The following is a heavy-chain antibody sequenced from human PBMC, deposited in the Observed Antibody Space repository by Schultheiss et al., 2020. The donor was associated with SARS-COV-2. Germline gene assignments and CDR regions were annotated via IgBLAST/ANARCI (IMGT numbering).Heavy chain of an antibody. CDR2: INTNTGNP. CDR3: ARVRYYYGSGMGY. CDR1: GYVFMNFG. V-gene: IGHV7-4-1*02. Sequence: ASVKVSCKASGYVFMNFGITWVRLAPGQGLEWMGWINTNTGNPTYAQGFTGRFVFSLDTSVSTAYLQISSLKAEDTAVYYCARVRYYYGSGMGYWGQGTLVTVSS. J-gene: IGHJ4*02. D-gene: IGHD3-10*01.